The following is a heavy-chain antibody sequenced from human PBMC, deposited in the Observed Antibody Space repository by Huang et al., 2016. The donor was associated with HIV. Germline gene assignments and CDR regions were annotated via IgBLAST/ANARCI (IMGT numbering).Heavy chain of an antibody. CDR1: GFPFNNHA. CDR3: ARAKDTWDAYDI. CDR2: ISNDGSNN. J-gene: IGHJ3*02. D-gene: IGHD5-18*01. Sequence: QVQLVESGGGVVQPGGSLRLSCAASGFPFNNHAMHWVRQAPGKGLDLVEVISNDGSNNYYADSVKGRFTISRDSSKSTLFLHMTSLRTEDTAVYYCARAKDTWDAYDIWGQGTMVIVSS. V-gene: IGHV3-30-3*01.